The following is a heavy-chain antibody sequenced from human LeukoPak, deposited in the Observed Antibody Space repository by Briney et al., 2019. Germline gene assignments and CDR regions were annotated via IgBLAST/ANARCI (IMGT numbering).Heavy chain of an antibody. CDR3: RGEAVAASDY. D-gene: IGHD6-19*01. CDR1: GFTFSSYE. J-gene: IGHJ4*02. Sequence: GGSLRLSCAASGFTFSSYEMNWVRQAPGKGLEWVSYISSSGSTIYYADSVKGRFTISRDNAKNSLYLQMNSLRAEDTAVYYCRGEAVAASDYWGQGTLVTVSS. CDR2: ISSSGSTI. V-gene: IGHV3-48*03.